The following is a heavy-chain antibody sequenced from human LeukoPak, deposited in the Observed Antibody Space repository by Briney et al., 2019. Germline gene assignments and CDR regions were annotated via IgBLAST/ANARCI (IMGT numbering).Heavy chain of an antibody. V-gene: IGHV3-30*18. Sequence: PGGSLRLSCAASGFTFSSYGMHWARQAPGKGLEWVAVISYDGSYKYYADSVRGRFTISRDNSKNTLYLQMNSLRTEDTAVYYCAKDLRWTGFSDYWGQGTLVTVSS. D-gene: IGHD4-23*01. J-gene: IGHJ4*02. CDR2: ISYDGSYK. CDR1: GFTFSSYG. CDR3: AKDLRWTGFSDY.